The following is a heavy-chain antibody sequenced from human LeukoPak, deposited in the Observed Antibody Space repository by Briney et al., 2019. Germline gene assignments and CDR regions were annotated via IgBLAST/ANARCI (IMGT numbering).Heavy chain of an antibody. V-gene: IGHV3-21*01. CDR2: ISSSSSYI. CDR3: ARDGDY. J-gene: IGHJ4*02. CDR1: GFKFGTYA. Sequence: GGSLRLSCEASGFKFGTYAMTWVRQAPGEGLEWVSSISSSSSYIYYADSVKGRFTISRDNAKNSLYLQMNSLRAEDTAVYYCARDGDYWGQGTLVTVSS.